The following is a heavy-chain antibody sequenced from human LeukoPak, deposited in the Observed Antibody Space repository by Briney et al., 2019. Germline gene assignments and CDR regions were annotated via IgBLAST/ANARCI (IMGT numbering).Heavy chain of an antibody. V-gene: IGHV1-69*04. J-gene: IGHJ5*02. Sequence: SVKVSCKASGGTFSSYAISWVRQAPGQGLEWMGRIIPILGRANYAQKFQGRVTITADKSTSTAYMELSSLRSEDTAVYYCARTHNYPVVPAVPNWFDPWGQGTLVTVSS. CDR2: IIPILGRA. CDR1: GGTFSSYA. D-gene: IGHD2-2*01. CDR3: ARTHNYPVVPAVPNWFDP.